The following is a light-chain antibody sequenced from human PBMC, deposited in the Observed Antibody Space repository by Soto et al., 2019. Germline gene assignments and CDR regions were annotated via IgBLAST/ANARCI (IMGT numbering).Light chain of an antibody. CDR2: GAS. V-gene: IGKV3-15*01. Sequence: EIVMTQSPATLSVSPGERATLSCRASQNVSSNLAWYQQKPGQAPRLLIYGASTRATGIPARFSGSGSGTEFTLTISSLQAEDFAVYYCQQYNNWPRTFRQGTKV. CDR3: QQYNNWPRT. CDR1: QNVSSN. J-gene: IGKJ1*01.